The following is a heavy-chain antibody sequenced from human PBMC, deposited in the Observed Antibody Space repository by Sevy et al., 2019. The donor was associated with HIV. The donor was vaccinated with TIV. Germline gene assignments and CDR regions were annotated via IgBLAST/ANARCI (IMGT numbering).Heavy chain of an antibody. CDR2: IMGDGSRR. J-gene: IGHJ4*02. D-gene: IGHD3-22*01. V-gene: IGHV3-74*01. CDR3: AKVVKGGYYYDSSGYYDY. Sequence: GGSLRLSCAASGFDFSTYWMHWVRQAPGKGLVWVSRIMGDGSRRSHADSVKGRFTISRDNAKNTLYLQMNSLRAEDTAVYYCAKVVKGGYYYDSSGYYDYWGQGTLVTVSS. CDR1: GFDFSTYW.